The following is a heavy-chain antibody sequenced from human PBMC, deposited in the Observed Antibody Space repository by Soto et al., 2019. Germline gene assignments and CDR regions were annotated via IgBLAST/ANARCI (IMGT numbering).Heavy chain of an antibody. CDR3: ARDIYSYGSVGTPDI. CDR2: ISNDGNRQ. Sequence: QEQLIESGGGVVQPGRSLRLSCVASGFSFSSQAMHWYRQAPGKGLEWVAAISNDGNRQLDADSVKDRFTISRDNSRNTLDLQMNNLRTEDTGVYFCARDIYSYGSVGTPDIWGQGTMVTVSS. J-gene: IGHJ3*02. V-gene: IGHV3-30-3*01. D-gene: IGHD5-18*01. CDR1: GFSFSSQA.